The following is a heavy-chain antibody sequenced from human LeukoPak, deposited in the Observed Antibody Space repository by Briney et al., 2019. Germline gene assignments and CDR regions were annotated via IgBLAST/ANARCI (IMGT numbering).Heavy chain of an antibody. J-gene: IGHJ3*02. CDR3: ARAKYYYGSGSYYDAFDI. Sequence: GGSLRLSCVASGFTFSRYKMHWVRQGPGKGLMWVSRPNSDGSGTTYADSVKGRFTISRDNAKNTLYLQMNSLRAEDTAVYYCARAKYYYGSGSYYDAFDIWGQGTMVTVSS. CDR1: GFTFSRYK. V-gene: IGHV3-74*01. CDR2: PNSDGSGT. D-gene: IGHD3-10*01.